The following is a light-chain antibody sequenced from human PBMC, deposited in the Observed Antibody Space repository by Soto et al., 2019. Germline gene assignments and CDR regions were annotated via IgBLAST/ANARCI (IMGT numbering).Light chain of an antibody. CDR3: CSYTTSNTRQIV. J-gene: IGLJ1*01. V-gene: IGLV2-14*01. CDR1: SSDVVGYNY. Sequence: QSVLAQPASVSGSPGQSITISCTGTSSDVVGYNYVSWYQPHPGKAPKFMIYDVSNRPSGVSNRFSGSKSGNTASLTISGLQAEDEADYYCCSYTTSNTRQIVFGTGTKVTVL. CDR2: DVS.